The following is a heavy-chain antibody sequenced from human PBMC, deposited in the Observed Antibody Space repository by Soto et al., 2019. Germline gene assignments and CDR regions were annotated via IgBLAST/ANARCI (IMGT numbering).Heavy chain of an antibody. CDR2: IVVGSGNT. V-gene: IGHV1-58*02. Sequence: ASVKVSCKASGFTFTSSAMQWVRQARGQRLEWIGWIVVGSGNTNYAQKFQERVTITRDMSTSTAYMELSSLRSEDTAVYYCAASPGYCTNGVCSQPYFDYWGQGTLVTVSS. J-gene: IGHJ4*02. CDR3: AASPGYCTNGVCSQPYFDY. CDR1: GFTFTSSA. D-gene: IGHD2-8*01.